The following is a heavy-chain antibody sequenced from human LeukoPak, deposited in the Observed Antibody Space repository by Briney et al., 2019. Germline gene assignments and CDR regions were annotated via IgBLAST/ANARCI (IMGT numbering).Heavy chain of an antibody. J-gene: IGHJ4*02. Sequence: GRSLRLSCAASGFTFSSYAMHWVRQAPGKGLEWVAVISYDGSNKYYADSVKGRFTISRDNSKNTLYLQMNSLRAEDTAVYYCAGAPLLYCSGGSCYAGYFDYWGQGTLVTVSS. CDR1: GFTFSSYA. D-gene: IGHD2-15*01. CDR3: AGAPLLYCSGGSCYAGYFDY. CDR2: ISYDGSNK. V-gene: IGHV3-30*04.